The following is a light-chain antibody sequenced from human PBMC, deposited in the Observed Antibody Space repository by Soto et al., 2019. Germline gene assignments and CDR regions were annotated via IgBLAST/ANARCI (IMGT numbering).Light chain of an antibody. CDR1: QSIRTW. CDR2: DAS. CDR3: QQYDSFSKT. J-gene: IGKJ1*01. Sequence: DIQMTQSPSTLSASVGDRVTITCRASQSIRTWLAWYQQKPGKVPQLLIYDASNLESGVPSRFSGSGSGTEFTLTISSLHPDDFATYYCQQYDSFSKTFGQGINLDIK. V-gene: IGKV1-5*01.